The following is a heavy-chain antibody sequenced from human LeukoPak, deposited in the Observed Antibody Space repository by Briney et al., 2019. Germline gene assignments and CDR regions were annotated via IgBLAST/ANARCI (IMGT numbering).Heavy chain of an antibody. CDR2: ISGSGGST. CDR1: GFTFSSYA. V-gene: IGHV3-23*01. J-gene: IGHJ5*02. CDR3: ARDLGLPVGSGYYSP. D-gene: IGHD3-22*01. Sequence: GGSLRLSCAASGFTFSSYAMSWVRQAPGKGLEWVSAISGSGGSTYYADSVKGQFTISRDNSKNTLYLQMNSLRAEDTAVYYCARDLGLPVGSGYYSPWGQGTLVTVSS.